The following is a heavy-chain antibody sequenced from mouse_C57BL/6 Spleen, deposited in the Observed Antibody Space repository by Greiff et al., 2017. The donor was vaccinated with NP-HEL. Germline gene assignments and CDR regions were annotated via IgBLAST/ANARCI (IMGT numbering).Heavy chain of an antibody. CDR3: ARIQKIVATYFDY. CDR1: GYTFTSYW. D-gene: IGHD1-1*01. V-gene: IGHV1S81*02. Sequence: VQLQQSGAELVKAGASVKMSCKASGYTFTSYWMHWVKQRLGQGLEWFAETNPTNGRTYYNEKFKRKATLTVDKSSSTAYMLLSGPTFEDSAVYYWARIQKIVATYFDYWGQGTTLTGSS. CDR2: TNPTNGRT. J-gene: IGHJ2*01.